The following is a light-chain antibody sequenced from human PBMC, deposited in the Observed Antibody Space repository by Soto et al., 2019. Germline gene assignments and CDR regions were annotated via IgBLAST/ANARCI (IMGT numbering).Light chain of an antibody. V-gene: IGKV1-27*01. CDR3: QKYNSAPWT. CDR2: AAS. J-gene: IGKJ1*01. CDR1: QGISNY. Sequence: DIQMTQSPSSLFASVGDRVTITCRASQGISNYLAWYQQKPGKDPKLLIYAASTLQSGVPSRFSGSGSVTDFSLTISSLQPEDVATYYCQKYNSAPWTFGQGTKVEIK.